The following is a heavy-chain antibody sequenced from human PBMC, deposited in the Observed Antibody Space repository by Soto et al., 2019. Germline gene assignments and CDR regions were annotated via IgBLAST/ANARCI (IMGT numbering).Heavy chain of an antibody. CDR3: AGVLVPSSSWLALDV. V-gene: IGHV4-59*01. CDR1: GGSISSYY. D-gene: IGHD6-13*01. CDR2: IYYSGST. J-gene: IGHJ6*02. Sequence: KTSETLSLTCTVSGGSISSYYWSWIRQPPGKGLEWIGYIYYSGSTNYNPSLKSRVTISVDTSKNQFSLKLSSVTAADTAVYYCAGVLVPSSSWLALDVWGQGTTVTVSS.